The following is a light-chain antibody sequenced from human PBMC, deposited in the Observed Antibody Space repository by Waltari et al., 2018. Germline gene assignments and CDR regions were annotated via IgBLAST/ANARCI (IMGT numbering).Light chain of an antibody. J-gene: IGLJ3*02. V-gene: IGLV2-23*02. CDR3: CSYAGNYVWV. Sequence: QSALTQPAAVSGSPGQSVTISCTGASSDIGRYDIFSWYQQHPGNAPKLVLSDVSKRPSVVSDRFSGSKSGDTASLTISGLQFEDEADYYCCSYAGNYVWVFGGGTRLTVL. CDR1: SSDIGRYDI. CDR2: DVS.